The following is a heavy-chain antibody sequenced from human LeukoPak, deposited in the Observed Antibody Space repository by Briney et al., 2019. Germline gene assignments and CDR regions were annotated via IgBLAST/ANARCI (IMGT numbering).Heavy chain of an antibody. CDR3: ARDRKWACSSTSCYYYYGMDV. CDR1: GFIFENYA. Sequence: QSGGSLRLSCAVSGFIFENYAMHWVRQAPGKGLEWVSGISWNSGRIGYADSVKGRFTISRDNAKNSLYLQMNSLRAEDTAVYYCARDRKWACSSTSCYYYYGMDVWGQGTTVTVSS. J-gene: IGHJ6*02. CDR2: ISWNSGRI. V-gene: IGHV3-9*01. D-gene: IGHD2-2*01.